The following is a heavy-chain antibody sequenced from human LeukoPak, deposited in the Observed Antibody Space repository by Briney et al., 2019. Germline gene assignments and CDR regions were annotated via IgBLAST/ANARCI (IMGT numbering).Heavy chain of an antibody. Sequence: SETLSLTCGVSGGSVTSTNWWTWVRQPPGKGLEWIGEVHLDGRTNYNPSLKSRLTVSVDLSENHISLKLTSVTAADTAVYYCAREGGFFRPLDYSGQGTLVTVSS. CDR1: GGSVTSTNW. CDR3: AREGGFFRPLDY. D-gene: IGHD3-3*01. CDR2: VHLDGRT. V-gene: IGHV4-4*02. J-gene: IGHJ4*02.